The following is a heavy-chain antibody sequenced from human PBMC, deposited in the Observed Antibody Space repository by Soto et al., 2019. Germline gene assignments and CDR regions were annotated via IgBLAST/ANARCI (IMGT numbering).Heavy chain of an antibody. V-gene: IGHV3-23*01. J-gene: IGHJ4*02. CDR1: GFTFRSYA. CDR3: AKGLARADY. CDR2: ISDSGGST. Sequence: EVQLLESGGGLVQPGGSLRLSCAASGFTFRSYAMTWVLQAPGKGLEWVSSISDSGGSTYYAGSVKGRFTISRDNSKNTLYLQINSLRAEDTAVYYCAKGLARADYWGQGTLVTVSS.